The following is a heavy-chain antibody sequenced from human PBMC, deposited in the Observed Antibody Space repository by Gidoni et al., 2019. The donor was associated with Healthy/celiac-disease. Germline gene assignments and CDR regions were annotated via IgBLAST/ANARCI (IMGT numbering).Heavy chain of an antibody. D-gene: IGHD1-20*01. V-gene: IGHV3-23*01. CDR1: GFTFSSYA. J-gene: IGHJ4*02. CDR3: AKDGRITGRGFDY. Sequence: EGQLLESGGGVVQHGGSLRLSCAASGFTFSSYAMSWVRQAPGKGLEWVSAISGSGGSTYYADSVKGRFTISRDNSKNTLYLQMNSLRAEDTAVYYCAKDGRITGRGFDYWGQGTLVTVSS. CDR2: ISGSGGST.